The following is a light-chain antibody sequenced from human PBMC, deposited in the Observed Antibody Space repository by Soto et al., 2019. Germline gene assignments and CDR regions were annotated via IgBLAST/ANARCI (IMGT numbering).Light chain of an antibody. CDR3: SSYTSSSTRVV. CDR2: DVS. CDR1: SSDVGGYNY. V-gene: IGLV2-14*01. J-gene: IGLJ2*01. Sequence: QSVLTQPASVSGSPGQSITISCTGTSSDVGGYNYVSWYQQHPGKAPKLMIYDVSNRPSGVSYRFSGSTSGNTASLTISGLQAEDEADYYCSSYTSSSTRVVFGGGTKLTVL.